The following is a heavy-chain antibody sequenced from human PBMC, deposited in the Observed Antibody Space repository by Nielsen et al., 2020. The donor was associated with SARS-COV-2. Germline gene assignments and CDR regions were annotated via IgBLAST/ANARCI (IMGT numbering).Heavy chain of an antibody. CDR3: ARHHCSGGSCFLVGWFDT. D-gene: IGHD2-15*01. CDR1: GYTFTNYY. V-gene: IGHV1-46*01. Sequence: ASVKVSCKASGYTFTNYYIHWVRQAPGQGLEWMGIINPGGGSTSYAQRFQGRVTMTRDTSTSTVYMELSSLISEDTAVYYCARHHCSGGSCFLVGWFDTWGQGTLVTVSS. CDR2: INPGGGST. J-gene: IGHJ5*02.